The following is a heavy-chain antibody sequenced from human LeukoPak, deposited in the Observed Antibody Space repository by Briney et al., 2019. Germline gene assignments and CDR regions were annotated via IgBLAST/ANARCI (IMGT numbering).Heavy chain of an antibody. CDR2: IYYSGST. CDR1: GGSISSYY. CDR3: ARVALFYYYYMDV. Sequence: PSETLSLTCTVSGGSISSYYWSWIRQPPGKGLEWIGYIYYSGSTNYNPSLKSRVTISVDTSKNQFSLKLSSVTAADTAMYYCARVALFYYYYMDVWGKGTTVTVSS. V-gene: IGHV4-59*01. J-gene: IGHJ6*03.